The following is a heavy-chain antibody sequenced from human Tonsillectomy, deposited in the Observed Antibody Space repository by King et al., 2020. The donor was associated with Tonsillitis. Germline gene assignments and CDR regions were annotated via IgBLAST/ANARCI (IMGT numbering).Heavy chain of an antibody. D-gene: IGHD6-6*01. CDR2: ISTTTGYT. CDR1: GFTFSDYY. V-gene: IGHV3-11*05. J-gene: IGHJ6*03. Sequence: VQLVESGGGLVKPGGSLRLSCAASGFTFSDYYMSWIRQAPGKGLEWVSYISTTTGYTNYADSVKGRFTISRDNTKNSLYLQMDSLRADDTAVYYCARPLLAPHYYYMDVWGKGTTVTVSS. CDR3: ARPLLAPHYYYMDV.